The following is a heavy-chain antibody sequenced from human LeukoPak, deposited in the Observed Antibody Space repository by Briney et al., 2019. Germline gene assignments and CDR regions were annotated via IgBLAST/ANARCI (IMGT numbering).Heavy chain of an antibody. V-gene: IGHV1-69*01. CDR2: IIPIFGTA. CDR1: GGTFSSYA. D-gene: IGHD5-12*01. J-gene: IGHJ6*03. CDR3: AREIRGYSGYDPDYYYYYMDV. Sequence: GSSVKVSCKASGGTFSSYAISWVRQAPGQGLEWMGGIIPIFGTANYAQKFQGRVTITADESTSTAYMELSSLRSEDTAVYYCAREIRGYSGYDPDYYYYYMDVWGKGTTVTASS.